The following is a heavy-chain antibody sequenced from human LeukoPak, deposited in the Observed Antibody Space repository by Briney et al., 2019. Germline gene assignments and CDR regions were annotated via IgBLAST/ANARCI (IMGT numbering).Heavy chain of an antibody. CDR1: GCTFSDYY. Sequence: GGSLRLSCAASGCTFSDYYMSWIRQAPGKGLEWVSYISSSSSYTNYADSVKGRFTISRDNAKNSLYLQMNSLRAEDTAVYYCARDGLDYFDYWGQGTLVTVSS. CDR3: ARDGLDYFDY. CDR2: ISSSSSYT. V-gene: IGHV3-11*06. J-gene: IGHJ4*02. D-gene: IGHD6-19*01.